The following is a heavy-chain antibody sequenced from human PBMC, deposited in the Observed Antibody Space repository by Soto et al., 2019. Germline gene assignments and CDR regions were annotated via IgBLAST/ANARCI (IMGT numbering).Heavy chain of an antibody. D-gene: IGHD3-10*01. V-gene: IGHV1-2*04. CDR1: GYTFTDYY. Sequence: GASVKVSCKASGYTFTDYYIHWVRQAPGQGLEWMGWINPNSGGTNYAQKFQGWVTMTRDTSTSTAYMELSRLRSGDTAVYYCARDTRGPDYHGMDVWGQGTTVTVS. CDR3: ARDTRGPDYHGMDV. J-gene: IGHJ6*02. CDR2: INPNSGGT.